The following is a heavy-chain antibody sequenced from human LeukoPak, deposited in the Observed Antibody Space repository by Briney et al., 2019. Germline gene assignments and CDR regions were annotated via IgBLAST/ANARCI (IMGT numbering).Heavy chain of an antibody. CDR2: ISRSGTTI. D-gene: IGHD1-26*01. J-gene: IGHJ4*02. CDR3: AKLFGSYLTPPYFDY. V-gene: IGHV3-11*01. CDR1: GSTVSSNY. Sequence: GGSLRPSCEASGSTVSSNYMGWVRQPPGKGREWVSYISRSGTTIYYADSVKGRFTISRDNSKNTLYLQMNSLRAEDTAVYYCAKLFGSYLTPPYFDYWGQGTLVTVSS.